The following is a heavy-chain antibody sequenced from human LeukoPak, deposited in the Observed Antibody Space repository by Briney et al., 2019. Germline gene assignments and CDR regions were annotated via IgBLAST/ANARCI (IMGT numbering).Heavy chain of an antibody. J-gene: IGHJ4*02. D-gene: IGHD1-1*01. V-gene: IGHV1-18*04. CDR2: ISAYKGNT. Sequence: GASVKVSCKASGCTFTSYGIIWVRLAPGQGLEWMGWISAYKGNTNYAQKLQGRVTMTTDTSTSTAYMELRSLRSDDTAVYYCARATGTTRDFDYWGQGTLVTVSS. CDR3: ARATGTTRDFDY. CDR1: GCTFTSYG.